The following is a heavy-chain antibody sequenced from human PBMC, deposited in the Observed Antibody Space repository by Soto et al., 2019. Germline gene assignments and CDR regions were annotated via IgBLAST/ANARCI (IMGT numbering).Heavy chain of an antibody. Sequence: VQLVESGGGVVQPGTSLRLSCEASGFTFNTYDMHWVRQAPGKGLEWVAVISSDGISKYYADSVKGRFTISRDNSNKTLYLQMNTLRVEDTAVFYCATPIASAGNHYFDYWGQGTLVAVST. V-gene: IGHV3-30*03. CDR3: ATPIASAGNHYFDY. CDR1: GFTFNTYD. D-gene: IGHD6-13*01. J-gene: IGHJ4*02. CDR2: ISSDGISK.